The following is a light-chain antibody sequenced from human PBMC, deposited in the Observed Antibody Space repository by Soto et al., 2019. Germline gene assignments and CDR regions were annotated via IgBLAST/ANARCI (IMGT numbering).Light chain of an antibody. CDR3: CSYAGSYYV. CDR1: SSDVGGYNY. J-gene: IGLJ1*01. CDR2: DVS. Sequence: ALTQPRSVSGSPGQSVTISCTGTSSDVGGYNYVSWYQQHPGKAPKLMIYDVSKRPSGVPDRFSGSKSGNTASLTISGLQAEDEADYYCCSYAGSYYVFGTGTKVTVL. V-gene: IGLV2-11*01.